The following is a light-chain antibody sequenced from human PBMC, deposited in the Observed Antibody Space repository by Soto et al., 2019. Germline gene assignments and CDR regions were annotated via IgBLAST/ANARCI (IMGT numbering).Light chain of an antibody. CDR3: CSYAGSYYV. CDR1: SSDVGGYNY. J-gene: IGLJ1*01. CDR2: DVS. Sequence: ALTQPRSVSGSPGQSVTISCTGTSSDVGGYNYVSWYQQHPGKAPKLMIYDVSKRPSGVPDRFSGSKSGNTASLTISGLQAEDEADYYCCSYAGSYYVFGTGTKVTVL. V-gene: IGLV2-11*01.